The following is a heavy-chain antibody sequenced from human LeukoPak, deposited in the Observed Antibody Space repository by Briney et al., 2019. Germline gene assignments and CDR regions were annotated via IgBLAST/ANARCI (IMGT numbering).Heavy chain of an antibody. V-gene: IGHV4-59*01. Sequence: SETLSLTCTVSGGSISSYYWSWIRQPPGKGLEWIGYIYYSGSTNYNPSLKSRVTISVDTSKNQFSLKLSSVTAADTAVYYCARARDYCSGGSCYSGSFYYYCMDVWGKGTTVTVSS. CDR3: ARARDYCSGGSCYSGSFYYYCMDV. J-gene: IGHJ6*03. CDR2: IYYSGST. CDR1: GGSISSYY. D-gene: IGHD2-15*01.